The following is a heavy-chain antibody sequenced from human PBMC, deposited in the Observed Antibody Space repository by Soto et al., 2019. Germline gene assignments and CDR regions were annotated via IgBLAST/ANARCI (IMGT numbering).Heavy chain of an antibody. D-gene: IGHD7-27*01. V-gene: IGHV1-69*02. Sequence: SVKVSCKASGGTFSSYTISWVRQAPGQGLEWMGRIIPILGIANYAQKFQGRVTITADKSTSTAYMELSSLRSEDTAVYYCARGVGDWGSDYWGQGTLVTVSS. CDR2: IIPILGIA. CDR3: ARGVGDWGSDY. J-gene: IGHJ4*02. CDR1: GGTFSSYT.